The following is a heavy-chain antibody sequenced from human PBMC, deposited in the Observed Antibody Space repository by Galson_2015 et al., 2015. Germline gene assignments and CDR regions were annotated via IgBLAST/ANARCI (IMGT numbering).Heavy chain of an antibody. CDR3: AKGSVFVEYQLPHDAFDI. V-gene: IGHV3-23*01. Sequence: SLRLSCAASGFTFSSYAMSWVRQAPGKGLEWVSAISGSGGSTYYADSVKGRFTISRDNSKNTLYLQMNSLRAEDTAVYYCAKGSVFVEYQLPHDAFDIWGQGTMVTVSS. J-gene: IGHJ3*02. CDR2: ISGSGGST. D-gene: IGHD2-2*01. CDR1: GFTFSSYA.